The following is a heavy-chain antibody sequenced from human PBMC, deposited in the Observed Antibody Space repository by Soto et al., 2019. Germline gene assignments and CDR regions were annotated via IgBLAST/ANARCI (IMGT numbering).Heavy chain of an antibody. CDR1: GFTFSDYY. CDR2: ISPKGTYR. D-gene: IGHD2-21*01. V-gene: IGHV3-11*06. CDR3: SRGGGGGLFAL. J-gene: IGHJ4*02. Sequence: QVQLVESGGGLVKPGGSLRLSCATSGFTFSDYYMSWIRQAPGKGLEFVSYISPKGTYRTYADSVKGRFTISRDNAKNSLYLQVNSRRAEDTAVYYCSRGGGGGLFALWGKGTFVTVSS.